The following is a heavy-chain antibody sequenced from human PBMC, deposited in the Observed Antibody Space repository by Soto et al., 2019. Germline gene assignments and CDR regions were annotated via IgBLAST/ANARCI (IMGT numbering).Heavy chain of an antibody. CDR3: ARVSGKLESEAPDPY. D-gene: IGHD1-1*01. CDR2: IIPIFGTA. Sequence: GASVKVSCKASGGTYSSYAISWVRQEHEQGLEWMGGIIPIFGTANYAQKFQGRVTITADESTSTAYMELSSLRSEDTAVYYCARVSGKLESEAPDPYWGQGTLVTVSS. CDR1: GGTYSSYA. J-gene: IGHJ4*02. V-gene: IGHV1-69*13.